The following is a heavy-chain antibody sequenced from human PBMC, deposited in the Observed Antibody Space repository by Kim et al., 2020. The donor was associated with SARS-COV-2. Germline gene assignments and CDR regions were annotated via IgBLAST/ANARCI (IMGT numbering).Heavy chain of an antibody. Sequence: GGSLRLSCAASGFTFSSYWVHWVRQAPGKGLVWVSRIKSDGSSTSYADSVKGRFTISRDNAKNTLYLQMNSLRAEDTAVYYCARGMGIVEVAAAKDSYYYGMDVWGQGTTVTVSS. CDR1: GFTFSSYW. D-gene: IGHD2-2*01. J-gene: IGHJ6*02. CDR3: ARGMGIVEVAAAKDSYYYGMDV. CDR2: IKSDGSST. V-gene: IGHV3-74*01.